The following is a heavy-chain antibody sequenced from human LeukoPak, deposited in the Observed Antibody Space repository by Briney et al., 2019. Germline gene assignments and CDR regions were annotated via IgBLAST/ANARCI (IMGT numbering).Heavy chain of an antibody. J-gene: IGHJ6*02. CDR3: ASATGDPQTNGMDV. V-gene: IGHV4-59*01. D-gene: IGHD7-27*01. CDR2: IYYSGST. Sequence: SETLSLTCAVSGGSFTSYYWSWIRQPPGKGLEWIGYIYYSGSTNYNPPLKSRVTISVDTCKSEFSLKLSSVTAADTAVYYCASATGDPQTNGMDVWGQGTTVTVSS. CDR1: GGSFTSYY.